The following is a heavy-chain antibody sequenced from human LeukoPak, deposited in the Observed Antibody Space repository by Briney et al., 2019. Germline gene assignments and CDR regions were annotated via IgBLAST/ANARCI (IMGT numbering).Heavy chain of an antibody. V-gene: IGHV3-23*03. Sequence: PGGSLRLSCAASDFSFQSFPMIWVRQAPGKGLEWVSVIGSDGRNIHYADSVKGRFTISRDNSKKTLYLQMTSLRAEDTALYFCANYQQRPPAMDLWGQGTTVTVSS. D-gene: IGHD3-16*02. CDR3: ANYQQRPPAMDL. J-gene: IGHJ6*02. CDR1: DFSFQSFP. CDR2: IGSDGRNI.